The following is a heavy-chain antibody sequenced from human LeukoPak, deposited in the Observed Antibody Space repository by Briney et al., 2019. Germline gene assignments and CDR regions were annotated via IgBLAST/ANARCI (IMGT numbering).Heavy chain of an antibody. D-gene: IGHD6-13*01. CDR1: GFTFSSYW. CDR2: IKQDGSEK. V-gene: IGHV3-7*01. CDR3: ASRIAAAPTAMVIATFVY. Sequence: GGSLRLSCAASGFTFSSYWMRWVRQAPGKGLEWVANIKQDGSEKYYVDPVKGRFTISRHNAKNSLYLQMNSLRAEDTAVYYCASRIAAAPTAMVIATFVYWRQGAQVSVSS. J-gene: IGHJ4*02.